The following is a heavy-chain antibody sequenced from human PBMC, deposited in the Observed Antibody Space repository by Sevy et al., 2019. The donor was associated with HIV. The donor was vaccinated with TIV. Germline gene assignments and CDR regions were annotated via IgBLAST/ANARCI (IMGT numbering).Heavy chain of an antibody. V-gene: IGHV3-21*01. CDR1: GFTFSSYS. J-gene: IGHJ4*02. CDR2: ISSSSSYI. D-gene: IGHD3-22*01. CDR3: ASWDLYDSSGYYGDY. Sequence: GGSLRLSCAASGFTFSSYSMNWVRQAPGKGLEWVSSISSSSSYIYYADSVKGRFTISRDNAKNSLYLQMNSLRAEETAVYYCASWDLYDSSGYYGDYWGQGTLVTVSS.